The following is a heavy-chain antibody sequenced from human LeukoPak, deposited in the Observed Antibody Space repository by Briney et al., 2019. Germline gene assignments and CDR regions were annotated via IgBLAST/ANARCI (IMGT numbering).Heavy chain of an antibody. CDR1: GLTFSSYW. D-gene: IGHD5-18*01. V-gene: IGHV3-7*01. CDR2: IKQDGSEK. J-gene: IGHJ6*03. CDR3: ARDRIQLWTYYYYYMDV. Sequence: GGSLRLSCAASGLTFSSYWMSWVRQATGKGLEWVANIKQDGSEKYYVDSVKGRFTISRDNAKNSLYLQMNSLRAEDTAVYYCARDRIQLWTYYYYYMDVWGKGTTVTVSS.